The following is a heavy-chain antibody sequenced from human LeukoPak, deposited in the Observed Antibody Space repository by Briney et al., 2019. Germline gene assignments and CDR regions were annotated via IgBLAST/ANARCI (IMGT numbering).Heavy chain of an antibody. CDR3: ARGYFGPEF. J-gene: IGHJ4*02. CDR1: GFTFINYW. D-gene: IGHD3-9*01. Sequence: GGSLRLSCAASGFTFINYWMHWVRQAPGKGLVWVSRINNDGSDTTYADAVKGRFTFSRDNAKNTLYLQMNSLRAEDTAVYYCARGYFGPEFWGQGTLVTVSS. CDR2: INNDGSDT. V-gene: IGHV3-74*01.